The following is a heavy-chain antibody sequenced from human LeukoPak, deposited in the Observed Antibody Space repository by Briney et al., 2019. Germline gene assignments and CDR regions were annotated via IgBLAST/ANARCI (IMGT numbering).Heavy chain of an antibody. J-gene: IGHJ3*02. CDR1: GASISTSY. CDR3: ARHGSTSLHYAFDI. V-gene: IGHV4-59*08. Sequence: SETLSLTCTVSGASISTSYWSSIRQPPGKGLEWIGYIFYSGSTNYNPSLQSRVTTSLHTSKTQFSLKLSSVTAADTAVYYCARHGSTSLHYAFDIWGQGTMVTVSS. CDR2: IFYSGST. D-gene: IGHD2-2*01.